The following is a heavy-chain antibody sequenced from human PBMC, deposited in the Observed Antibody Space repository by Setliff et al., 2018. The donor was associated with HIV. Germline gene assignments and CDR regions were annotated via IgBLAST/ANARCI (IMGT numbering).Heavy chain of an antibody. CDR2: IYYSGST. V-gene: IGHV4-39*07. CDR3: ARDMTYYFDSSGSFGWFDP. J-gene: IGHJ5*02. Sequence: SETLSLTCTVSGGSISSSSYYWGWIRQPPGKGLAWIGSIYYSGSTQYNPSLKSRVTISVDTSKNQFSLKLSSVTAADTAVYYCARDMTYYFDSSGSFGWFDPWGQGTLVTVSS. D-gene: IGHD3-22*01. CDR1: GGSISSSSYY.